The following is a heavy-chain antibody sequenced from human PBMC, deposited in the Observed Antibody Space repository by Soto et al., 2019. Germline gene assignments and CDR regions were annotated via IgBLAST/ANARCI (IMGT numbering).Heavy chain of an antibody. J-gene: IGHJ6*02. CDR2: IGGSGTGGRT. V-gene: IGHV3-23*01. D-gene: IGHD1-26*01. Sequence: GGSLRLSCPASGLTFSTYAMSWVRQAPGKGLEWVSAIGGSGTGGRTYYADSVKGRLTISRHNSKNTVYLQMNSLRADDTAVYYCARDHSGSYYGTDVGGQGTTVNVSS. CDR1: GLTFSTYA. CDR3: ARDHSGSYYGTDV.